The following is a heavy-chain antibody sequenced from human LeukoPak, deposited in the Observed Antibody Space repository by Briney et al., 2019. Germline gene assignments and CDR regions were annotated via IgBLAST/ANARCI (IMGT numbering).Heavy chain of an antibody. CDR1: GGSISSYH. CDR3: ARRISGGSSDY. Sequence: SETLSLTCTVSGGSISSYHWSWTRQPPGKGLEWIGYIYSSGSTSYNPSLKSRVAISVDTSKNQFSLKLSSVTAADTAVYYCARRISGGSSDYWGQGTLVTVSS. CDR2: IYSSGST. J-gene: IGHJ4*02. V-gene: IGHV4-59*08. D-gene: IGHD2-15*01.